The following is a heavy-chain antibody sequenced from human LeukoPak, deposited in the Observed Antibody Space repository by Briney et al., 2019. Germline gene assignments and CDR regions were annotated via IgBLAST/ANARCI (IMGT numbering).Heavy chain of an antibody. CDR1: GGTFSSYA. Sequence: ASVKVSCKASGGTFSSYAISWVRQAPGQGLEWMGRIIPIFGTANYAQKFQGRVTITPDESTSTAYMELSSLRSEDTAGYYCAGPIFAYYYDRSVPNVAFDMWAKGKMVTVS. D-gene: IGHD3-22*01. V-gene: IGHV1-69*13. CDR2: IIPIFGTA. J-gene: IGHJ3*02. CDR3: AGPIFAYYYDRSVPNVAFDM.